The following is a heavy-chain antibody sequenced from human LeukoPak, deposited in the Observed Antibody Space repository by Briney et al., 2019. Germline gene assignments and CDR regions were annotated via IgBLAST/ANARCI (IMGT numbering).Heavy chain of an antibody. CDR1: GFEFDDYA. J-gene: IGHJ4*02. V-gene: IGHV3-9*01. Sequence: PGGSLRLSCAASGFEFDDYAMHWVRHRPGKGLEWVSAIDWNSGRVEYADSVKGRFTISRDNAKNSLHLQMDSLRPDDTALYFCAKTRTWNLSLGIISNWGQGTLVTVSS. D-gene: IGHD1-1*01. CDR2: IDWNSGRV. CDR3: AKTRTWNLSLGIISN.